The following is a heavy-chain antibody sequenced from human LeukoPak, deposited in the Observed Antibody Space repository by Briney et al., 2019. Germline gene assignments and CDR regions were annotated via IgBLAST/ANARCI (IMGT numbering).Heavy chain of an antibody. CDR2: INPNSGGT. CDR1: GYTFTGYY. D-gene: IGHD2-15*01. CDR3: ARIGVVVAATDAFDI. V-gene: IGHV1-2*02. J-gene: IGHJ3*02. Sequence: ASVKVSCKASGYTFTGYYMHWVRQAPGQGLEWMGWINPNSGGTNYAQKFQGRVTMTRDMSTSTVYMELSSLRSEDTAVYYCARIGVVVAATDAFDIWGQGTMVTVSS.